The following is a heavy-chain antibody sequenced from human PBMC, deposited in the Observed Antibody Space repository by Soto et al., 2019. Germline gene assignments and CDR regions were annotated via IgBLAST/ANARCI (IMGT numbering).Heavy chain of an antibody. J-gene: IGHJ6*02. Sequence: QVQLQESGPGLVKPSETLSLTCTVSGGSVSSDSYYWSWIRQPPGKGLEWIGYIYYSGSTNYNPSLKVRGXXXVXSSKSQFALKLSAVTAAATAVYYCARGIEGWYQGRYYYGMDVWGQGTTVTVSS. CDR2: IYYSGST. CDR1: GGSVSSDSYY. D-gene: IGHD6-19*01. CDR3: ARGIEGWYQGRYYYGMDV. V-gene: IGHV4-61*01.